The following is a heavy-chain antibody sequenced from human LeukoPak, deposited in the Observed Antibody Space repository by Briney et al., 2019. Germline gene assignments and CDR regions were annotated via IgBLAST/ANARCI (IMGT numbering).Heavy chain of an antibody. Sequence: PGGSLRLSCSASGFTFSSYAMHWVRQAPGKGLEWVSAISGSGGSTYYADSVKGRFTISRDNSKNTLYLQMNSLRAGDTAVYYCAKVRSSGWYYFDYWGQGTLVTVSS. CDR3: AKVRSSGWYYFDY. V-gene: IGHV3-23*01. CDR2: ISGSGGST. J-gene: IGHJ4*02. CDR1: GFTFSSYA. D-gene: IGHD6-19*01.